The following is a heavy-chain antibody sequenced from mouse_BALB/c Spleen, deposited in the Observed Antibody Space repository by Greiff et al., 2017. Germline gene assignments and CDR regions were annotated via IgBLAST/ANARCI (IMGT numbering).Heavy chain of an antibody. Sequence: QVQLQQSGAELARPGASVKMSCKASGYTFTSYTMHWVKQRPGQGLEWIGYINPSSGYTNYNQKFKDKATLTADKSYSTAYMQLSSLTSEDSAVYYCASTVEDYAMDYWGQGTSVNVAS. V-gene: IGHV1-4*01. CDR1: GYTFTSYT. J-gene: IGHJ4*01. D-gene: IGHD1-1*01. CDR3: ASTVEDYAMDY. CDR2: INPSSGYT.